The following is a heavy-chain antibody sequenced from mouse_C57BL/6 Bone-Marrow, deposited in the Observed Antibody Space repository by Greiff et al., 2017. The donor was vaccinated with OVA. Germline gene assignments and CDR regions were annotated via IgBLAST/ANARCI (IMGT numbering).Heavy chain of an antibody. V-gene: IGHV5-6*01. D-gene: IGHD1-1*01. CDR1: GFTFSSYG. CDR2: ISSGGSYT. J-gene: IGHJ3*01. CDR3: ANPYYYGSSYGFAY. Sequence: EVQLMESGGDLVKPGGSLKLSCAASGFTFSSYGMSWVRQTPDKRLEWVATISSGGSYTYYPDSVKGRFTISRDNAKNTLYLQMSSLKSEDTAMYYCANPYYYGSSYGFAYWGQGTLVTVSA.